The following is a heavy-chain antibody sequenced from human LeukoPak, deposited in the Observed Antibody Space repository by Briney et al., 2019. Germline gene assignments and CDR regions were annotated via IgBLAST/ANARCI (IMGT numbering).Heavy chain of an antibody. J-gene: IGHJ3*01. CDR2: IIPIFGIA. CDR3: ARDEIAVADL. D-gene: IGHD6-19*01. Sequence: SVKVSCKASGGTFSSYAISWVRQAPGQGLEWMGRIIPIFGIANYSQKFQGRVTITADKSTSTAYMELSSLRSEDTAVYYCARDEIAVADLWGQGTMVTVSS. CDR1: GGTFSSYA. V-gene: IGHV1-69*04.